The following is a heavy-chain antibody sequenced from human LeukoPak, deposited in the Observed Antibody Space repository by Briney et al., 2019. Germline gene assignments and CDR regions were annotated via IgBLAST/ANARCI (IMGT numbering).Heavy chain of an antibody. CDR1: GYIFTSSW. D-gene: IGHD3-10*01. CDR2: INPGDSDT. V-gene: IGHV5-51*01. CDR3: ARQPGAGWFDP. J-gene: IGHJ5*02. Sequence: RGESLKISCQASGYIFTSSWIGWARQMPGKGLEWMAIINPGDSDTRYSPSFQGQVTISADKSISTVYLQRGSLKASDTAMYYCARQPGAGWFDPWGQGTLVTVSS.